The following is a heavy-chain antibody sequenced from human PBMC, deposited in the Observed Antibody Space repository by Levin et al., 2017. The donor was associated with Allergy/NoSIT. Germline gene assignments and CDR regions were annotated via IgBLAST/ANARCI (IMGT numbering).Heavy chain of an antibody. Sequence: ASVKVSCATSGFTFSSFWMSWVRQAPGKGLEWVANIKNDGGEAYYVDSVKGRFTISRDNAKNSLFLQMNSLRAEDTAVYYCAVLPRGSAWSSWGQGTLVTVSS. CDR1: GFTFSSFW. CDR3: AVLPRGSAWSS. J-gene: IGHJ4*02. D-gene: IGHD6-19*01. CDR2: IKNDGGEA. V-gene: IGHV3-7*01.